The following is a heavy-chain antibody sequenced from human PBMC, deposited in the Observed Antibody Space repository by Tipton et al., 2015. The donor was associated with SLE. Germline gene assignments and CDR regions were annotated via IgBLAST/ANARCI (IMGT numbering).Heavy chain of an antibody. Sequence: QLVQSGAEVKKPGASVKVSCKASAYTFTNYGISWVRQAPGQGLEWMGWISAYNGNTNYAQKLQDRVTMTTDTSTDTAYMELRSLRSDDTAFYYCARGEGAYCGDDCRNWFDPWGQGTLVTVSS. J-gene: IGHJ5*02. D-gene: IGHD2-21*01. V-gene: IGHV1-18*01. CDR3: ARGEGAYCGDDCRNWFDP. CDR1: AYTFTNYG. CDR2: ISAYNGNT.